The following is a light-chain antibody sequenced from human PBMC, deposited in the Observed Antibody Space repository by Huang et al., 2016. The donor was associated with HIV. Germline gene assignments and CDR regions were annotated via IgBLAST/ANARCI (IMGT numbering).Light chain of an antibody. CDR1: QTVSNDH. V-gene: IGKV3-20*01. J-gene: IGKJ1*01. Sequence: EIVLTQSPGTLSLSPGQRLTLSCRASQTVSNDHLAWYQQKPGQSPRLLIYAASTRDAGIPDRFSGSGSATDFILTVSRLEPEDAAVYYCQQYARSPWTFGHGTKVEI. CDR2: AAS. CDR3: QQYARSPWT.